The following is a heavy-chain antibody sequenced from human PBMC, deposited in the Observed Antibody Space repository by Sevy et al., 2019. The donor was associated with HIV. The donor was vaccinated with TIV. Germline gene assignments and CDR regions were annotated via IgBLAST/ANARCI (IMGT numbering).Heavy chain of an antibody. CDR1: GFTFSSAW. V-gene: IGHV3-15*01. CDR2: IQSKTDGGTT. J-gene: IGHJ4*02. CDR3: TTDTSTGHFHWLLDFDY. Sequence: GGSLRLSCAASGFTFSSAWMSCVRQAPGKGLEWVGRIQSKTDGGTTDYAASVKGRFTISRDDSVNTLYLQMNSLTTDDTAMYYCTTDTSTGHFHWLLDFDYWGQGTSVSVSS. D-gene: IGHD3-9*01.